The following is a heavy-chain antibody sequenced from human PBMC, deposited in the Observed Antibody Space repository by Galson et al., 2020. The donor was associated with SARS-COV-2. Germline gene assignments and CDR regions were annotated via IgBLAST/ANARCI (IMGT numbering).Heavy chain of an antibody. CDR1: GFTFSSYD. CDR2: IGTAGDT. Sequence: GGSLRLSCAASGFTFSSYDMHWVRQATGKGLEWVSAIGTAGDTYYPGSVKGRFTISRENAKNSLYLQMNSLRAGDTAVYYCARGSMVRGVNSYYYYYMDVWGKGTTVTVSS. CDR3: ARGSMVRGVNSYYYYYMDV. V-gene: IGHV3-13*01. D-gene: IGHD3-10*01. J-gene: IGHJ6*03.